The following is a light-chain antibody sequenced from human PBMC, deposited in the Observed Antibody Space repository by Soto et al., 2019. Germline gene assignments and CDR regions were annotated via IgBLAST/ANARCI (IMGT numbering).Light chain of an antibody. J-gene: IGKJ1*01. CDR2: GAS. Sequence: EIGLTQSPATLSLSPGERATLSWRASQSISSSYLAWYQQRHGQAPRLLIYGASSRATGIPDRFSGSGYGTEFNLTISRLETEDFAVYYCQQYGSSSWTFGQGTKVDIK. V-gene: IGKV3-20*01. CDR1: QSISSSY. CDR3: QQYGSSSWT.